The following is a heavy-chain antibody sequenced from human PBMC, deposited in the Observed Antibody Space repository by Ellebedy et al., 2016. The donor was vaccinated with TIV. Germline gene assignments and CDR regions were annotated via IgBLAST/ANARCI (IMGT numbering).Heavy chain of an antibody. J-gene: IGHJ4*02. CDR3: ARDLDKSSGWYGGAAY. CDR1: GFTFSTYA. CDR2: VGHGGTDT. Sequence: GESLKISCVASGFTFSTYAMYWVRQAPGKGLEWVSGVGHGGTDTYYADSVKGRFTISRDNSMTTVYLEMNSLRAEDTALYYCARDLDKSSGWYGGAAYWGQGTQVTVSS. V-gene: IGHV3-23*01. D-gene: IGHD6-19*01.